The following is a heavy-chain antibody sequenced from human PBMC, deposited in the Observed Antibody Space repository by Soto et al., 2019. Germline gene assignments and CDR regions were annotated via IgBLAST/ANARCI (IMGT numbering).Heavy chain of an antibody. J-gene: IGHJ4*02. D-gene: IGHD5-18*01. CDR3: ASGIQLWLRRINNGYSG. Sequence: QVQLVQSGAEVKKPESSVKVSCKAPGGTFSTYAISWVRQAPGQGLEWMGGIIPMFGTANYAQRFQDRVTITADDSTNTVYMDLSSLRSEDTAVYFCASGIQLWLRRINNGYSGWGQGTLVTVSS. CDR2: IIPMFGTA. CDR1: GGTFSTYA. V-gene: IGHV1-69*12.